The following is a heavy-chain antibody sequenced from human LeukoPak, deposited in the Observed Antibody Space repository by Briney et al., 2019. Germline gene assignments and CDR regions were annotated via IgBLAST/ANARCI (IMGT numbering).Heavy chain of an antibody. J-gene: IGHJ4*02. V-gene: IGHV4-4*02. CDR1: GGPIGSTKW. D-gene: IGHD3-16*01. Sequence: PSGTLSLTCAVSGGPIGSTKWWSSVRQPPVKGLEWIGEVHHSGSTYYNPSLKSRVTISVDTSKNQFSLRLNSVTATDTAVYYCARHYGPWGQGTLVTVSS. CDR2: VHHSGST. CDR3: ARHYGP.